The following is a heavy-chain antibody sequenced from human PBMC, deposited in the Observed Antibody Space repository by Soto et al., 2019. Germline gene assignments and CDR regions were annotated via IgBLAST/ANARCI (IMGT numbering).Heavy chain of an antibody. J-gene: IGHJ6*03. V-gene: IGHV3-11*01. Sequence: GGSLRLSCAASGFTFSDYYMSWIRQAPGKGLEWVSYISSSGSTIYYADSVKGRSTISRDNAKNSLYLQMNSLRAEDTAVYYCARDTGFFPYYYYYMDVWGQGNTVPVSS. D-gene: IGHD3-3*01. CDR2: ISSSGSTI. CDR3: ARDTGFFPYYYYYMDV. CDR1: GFTFSDYY.